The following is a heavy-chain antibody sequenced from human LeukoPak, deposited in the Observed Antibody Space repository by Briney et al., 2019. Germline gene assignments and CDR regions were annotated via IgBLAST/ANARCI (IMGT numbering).Heavy chain of an antibody. J-gene: IGHJ1*01. CDR1: GGSISSYY. CDR2: IYYSGST. D-gene: IGHD6-13*01. Sequence: PSETLSLTCTVSGGSISSYYWSWIRQPPGKGLEWIGYIYYSGSTNYNPSLKSRVTISVDTSKNQFSLKLSSVTAADTAVYYCASIAAAAHGFQHWGQGTLVTVSS. CDR3: ASIAAAAHGFQH. V-gene: IGHV4-59*01.